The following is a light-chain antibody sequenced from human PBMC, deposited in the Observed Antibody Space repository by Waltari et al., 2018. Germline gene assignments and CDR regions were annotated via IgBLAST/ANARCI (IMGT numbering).Light chain of an antibody. CDR2: WAS. V-gene: IGKV4-1*01. J-gene: IGKJ2*01. CDR1: QSVLHSPVNQDY. CDR3: QQYHSPPYT. Sequence: DIVMTQSPDSLAVSLGERAPINCKSSQSVLHSPVNQDYLAWFQQRPGQPPKLLIYWASTRESGVPDRFSGSGSGTDFTLTISSLQAEDVAVYYCQQYHSPPYTFGQGTKLEIK.